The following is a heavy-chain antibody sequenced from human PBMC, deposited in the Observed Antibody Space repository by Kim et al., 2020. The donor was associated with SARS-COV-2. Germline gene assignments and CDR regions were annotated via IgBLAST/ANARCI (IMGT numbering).Heavy chain of an antibody. Sequence: ESVKDRFTISRDNSRNTLYLQMNSLRAEDTAVYYCARDSSGAAGYYYGMDVWGQGTTVTVSS. D-gene: IGHD6-13*01. V-gene: IGHV3-30*07. CDR3: ARDSSGAAGYYYGMDV. J-gene: IGHJ6*02.